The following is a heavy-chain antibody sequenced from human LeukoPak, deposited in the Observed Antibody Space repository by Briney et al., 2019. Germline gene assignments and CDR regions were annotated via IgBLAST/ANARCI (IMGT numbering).Heavy chain of an antibody. Sequence: GASVKVSCKASGYTFTSYYMHWVRQAPGQGLEWMGGIIPIFGTANYAQKFQGRVTITADESTSTAYMELSSLRSEDTAVYYCARVNALVPSGLLYWGQGTLVTVSS. CDR1: GYTFTSYY. V-gene: IGHV1-69*13. J-gene: IGHJ4*02. CDR2: IIPIFGTA. D-gene: IGHD1-26*01. CDR3: ARVNALVPSGLLY.